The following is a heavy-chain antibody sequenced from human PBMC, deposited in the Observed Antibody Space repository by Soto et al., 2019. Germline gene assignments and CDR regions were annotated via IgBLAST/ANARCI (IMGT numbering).Heavy chain of an antibody. CDR3: AKDGLSDSPSAIDY. CDR1: GFMFSRSG. J-gene: IGHJ4*02. Sequence: GGSLRLSCAASGFMFSRSGMTWVRQAPGMRLESVAGIGGSGRNTYYADSVKGRFTISRDNYKNTLFLQMNSLRDEDTAIYYCAKDGLSDSPSAIDYWGQGTRVTVSS. V-gene: IGHV3-23*01. CDR2: IGGSGRNT. D-gene: IGHD6-13*01.